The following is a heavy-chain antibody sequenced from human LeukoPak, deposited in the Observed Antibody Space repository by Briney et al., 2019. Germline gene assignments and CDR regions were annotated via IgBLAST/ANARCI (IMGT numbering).Heavy chain of an antibody. CDR1: GFTLSTYW. Sequence: PGGSLRLSCEASGFTLSTYWMSWFRQAPGKWLGWVANIKQDGSEKYYVDPVKGRFTISPDNAQNSVYLQMNSLRVEDTAVYYCRRGGAVASYWGQGALVTVSS. V-gene: IGHV3-7*01. CDR3: RRGGAVASY. J-gene: IGHJ4*02. D-gene: IGHD6-19*01. CDR2: IKQDGSEK.